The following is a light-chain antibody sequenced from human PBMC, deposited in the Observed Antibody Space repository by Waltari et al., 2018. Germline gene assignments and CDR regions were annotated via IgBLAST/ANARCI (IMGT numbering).Light chain of an antibody. Sequence: QSALTQPASASGSPGQSITISCTGTSRDVGGYNHVSWYQQLPGKTPKLIISEVSNRPSGVSDRFSGSKSGNTAALTISGLQAEDEDDYYCTSYTSISTRVFGGGTKLTVL. CDR2: EVS. CDR1: SRDVGGYNH. CDR3: TSYTSISTRV. J-gene: IGLJ3*02. V-gene: IGLV2-14*01.